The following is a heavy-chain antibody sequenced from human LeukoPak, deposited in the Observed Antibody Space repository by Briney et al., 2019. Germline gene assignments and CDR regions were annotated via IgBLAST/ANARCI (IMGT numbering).Heavy chain of an antibody. V-gene: IGHV1-46*01. Sequence: ASVKVSCKAPGYTFTSYYRHWVRPAPGQGVEGMGIINPSGGSTSYAQKFQGRVTMTRDISTSTVYMELSSLRSEDTAVYYCEREGPPNCTSTSCYGVGDDAFDIWGQGTMVTVSS. CDR2: INPSGGST. CDR3: EREGPPNCTSTSCYGVGDDAFDI. D-gene: IGHD2-2*01. CDR1: GYTFTSYY. J-gene: IGHJ3*02.